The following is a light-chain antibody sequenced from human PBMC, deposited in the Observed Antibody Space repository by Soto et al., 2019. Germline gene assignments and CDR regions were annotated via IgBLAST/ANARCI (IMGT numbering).Light chain of an antibody. CDR3: QQHGDSPIT. CDR2: GAS. Sequence: ELTQSPGTLSLSPGQTATLSCRASQTLSNPSLAWIQPRPGQPPRLLIYGASSRATGIPDRFSGSGSGTDFSLTISRLEPEDFAVYYCQQHGDSPITFGQGTRLENK. V-gene: IGKV3-20*01. CDR1: QTLSNPS. J-gene: IGKJ5*01.